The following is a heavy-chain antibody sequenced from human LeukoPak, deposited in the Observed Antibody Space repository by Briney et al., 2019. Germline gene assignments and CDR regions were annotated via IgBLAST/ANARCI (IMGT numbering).Heavy chain of an antibody. CDR1: GFTFSSYW. CDR3: TTDVMYSGSYFDF. V-gene: IGHV3-15*01. CDR2: IKSKADGGTT. D-gene: IGHD1-26*01. J-gene: IGHJ4*02. Sequence: PGGSLRLSCAASGFTFSSYWTSWVRQAPGKGLEWVGRIKSKADGGTTDYAAPVKGRFTISRDDSKNTLYLQMNSLKTEDTAVYYCTTDVMYSGSYFDFWGQGTLVTVSS.